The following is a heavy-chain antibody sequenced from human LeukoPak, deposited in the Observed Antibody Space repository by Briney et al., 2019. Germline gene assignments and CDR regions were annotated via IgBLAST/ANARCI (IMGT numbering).Heavy chain of an antibody. CDR3: ARVRISMVRGPMDV. J-gene: IGHJ6*03. Sequence: GGSLRLSCAASGFTFSSYEMNWVRQAPGKGLEWVSYISSSGSTIYYADSVKGRFTISRDNAKNSLYLQMNSLRAEDTAVYYCARVRISMVRGPMDVWGKGTTVTVSS. CDR1: GFTFSSYE. V-gene: IGHV3-48*03. CDR2: ISSSGSTI. D-gene: IGHD3-10*01.